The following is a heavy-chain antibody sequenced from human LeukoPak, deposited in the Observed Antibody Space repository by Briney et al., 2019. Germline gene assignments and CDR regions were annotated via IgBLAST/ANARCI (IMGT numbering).Heavy chain of an antibody. CDR1: GFTFSSYG. D-gene: IGHD1/OR15-1a*01. Sequence: GGSLRLSCAASGFTFSSYGMHWDRQAPGKGLEWVAFIRYDGSNKYYADSVKGRYTISRDNSKNTLYLQMNSLRAEDTAVYYCARTSYDAFDIWGQGTMVTVSS. V-gene: IGHV3-30*02. J-gene: IGHJ3*02. CDR2: IRYDGSNK. CDR3: ARTSYDAFDI.